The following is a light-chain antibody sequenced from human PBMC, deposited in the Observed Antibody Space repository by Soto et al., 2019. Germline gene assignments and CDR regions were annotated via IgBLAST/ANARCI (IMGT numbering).Light chain of an antibody. J-gene: IGKJ2*01. Sequence: DIVMTQSPDSLAVSLGERATINCKSSQSVLYSSNNKNYLAWYQQKPGQPPKLLIYWVSTRESGFPDRLSGSGSVTDFNLTVSSLQAEDVEVYYCQQYYSTPRTFGQGTKLEIK. V-gene: IGKV4-1*01. CDR3: QQYYSTPRT. CDR2: WVS. CDR1: QSVLYSSNNKNY.